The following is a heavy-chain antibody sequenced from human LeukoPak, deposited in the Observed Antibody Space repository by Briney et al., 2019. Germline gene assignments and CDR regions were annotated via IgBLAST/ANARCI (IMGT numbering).Heavy chain of an antibody. D-gene: IGHD3-3*01. CDR1: GGSISSYY. CDR2: IYYSGST. J-gene: IGHJ4*02. CDR3: ARGPSRSGYYAGIHY. Sequence: SETLSLTCTVSGGSISSYYWSWIRQPPGKGLEWIGYIYYSGSTNYNPSLKSRVTISVDTSKNQFSLKLSSVTAADTAVYYCARGPSRSGYYAGIHYWGQGTLVTVSS. V-gene: IGHV4-59*01.